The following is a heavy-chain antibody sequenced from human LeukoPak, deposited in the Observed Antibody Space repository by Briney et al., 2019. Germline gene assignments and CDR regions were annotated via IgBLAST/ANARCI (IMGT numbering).Heavy chain of an antibody. CDR2: ISSSSSYI. D-gene: IGHD6-13*01. Sequence: GGSLRLSCAASGFTFSSYSMNWVRQAPGKGLEWVSSISSSSSYIYYADSVKGRFTISRDNAKSSLYPQMNSLRAEDTAVYYCARSFLSIAAAATDYWGQGTLVTVSS. CDR3: ARSFLSIAAAATDY. J-gene: IGHJ4*02. V-gene: IGHV3-21*01. CDR1: GFTFSSYS.